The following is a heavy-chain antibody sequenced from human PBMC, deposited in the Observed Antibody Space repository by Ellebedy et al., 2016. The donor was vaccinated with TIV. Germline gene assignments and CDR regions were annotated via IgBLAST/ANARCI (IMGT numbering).Heavy chain of an antibody. V-gene: IGHV1-46*01. CDR2: IDPSDGVT. D-gene: IGHD2-8*02. J-gene: IGHJ5*02. CDR1: GYTFTNYY. CDR3: AREARGTGGFDP. Sequence: AASVKVSCKASGYTFTNYYIHWVRQAPGQGLEWMGIIDPSDGVTNYPQKFQGRVTMTRDTSTSTLYMQLISLRSEDTAVYYCAREARGTGGFDPWGQGTLVTVS.